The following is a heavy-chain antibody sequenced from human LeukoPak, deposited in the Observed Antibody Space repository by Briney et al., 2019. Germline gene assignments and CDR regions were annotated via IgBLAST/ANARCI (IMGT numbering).Heavy chain of an antibody. Sequence: GGSLRLSCAASGFTVSSNYVSWVRQAPGKGLEWVSVIYSGGSTYYADSVKGRFTISRDNSKNTLYLQMNSLRAEDTAVYYCARDTGSGWYDYWGQGTLVTVSS. J-gene: IGHJ4*02. CDR1: GFTVSSNY. D-gene: IGHD6-19*01. V-gene: IGHV3-53*01. CDR3: ARDTGSGWYDY. CDR2: IYSGGST.